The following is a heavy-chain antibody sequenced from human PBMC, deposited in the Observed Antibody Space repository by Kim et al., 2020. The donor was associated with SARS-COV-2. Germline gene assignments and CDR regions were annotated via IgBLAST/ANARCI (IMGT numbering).Heavy chain of an antibody. CDR2: ISSSSSYT. Sequence: GGSLRLSCAASGFTFSSYSMNWVRQAPGKGLEWVSSISSSSSYTYYADSVKGRFTISRDNSKNSLYLQMNSLRAEDTAVYYCARFWHRVVIPDCWGQGT. CDR3: ARFWHRVVIPDC. J-gene: IGHJ4*02. CDR1: GFTFSSYS. V-gene: IGHV3-21*04. D-gene: IGHD3-3*01.